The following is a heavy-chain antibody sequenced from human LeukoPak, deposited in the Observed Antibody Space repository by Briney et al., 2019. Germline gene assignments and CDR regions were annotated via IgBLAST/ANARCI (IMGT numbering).Heavy chain of an antibody. CDR1: GFTVSSNY. CDR2: IYSGGST. CDR3: ARPAVPDPNYYYYMDV. J-gene: IGHJ6*03. Sequence: PGGSLRLSCAASGFTVSSNYMSWVRQAPGKGLEWVSVIYSGGSTYYADSVKGRFTISRDNSKNTLYLQMNSLRAEDTAVYYCARPAVPDPNYYYYMDVWGKGTTVTVSS. V-gene: IGHV3-66*02. D-gene: IGHD2-2*01.